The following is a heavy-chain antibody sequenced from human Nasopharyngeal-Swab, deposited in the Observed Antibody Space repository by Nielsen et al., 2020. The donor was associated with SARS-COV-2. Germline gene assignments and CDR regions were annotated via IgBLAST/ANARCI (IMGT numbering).Heavy chain of an antibody. CDR1: GSIFSSYA. CDR2: IRVCGGGT. Sequence: GEALKISCAASGSIFSSYARSWVRQAPGKRLEWVSAIRVCGGGTYYTDSVKGRFTISRDNSKNPLYLQMNSLKAEDTAVYYCAKAHVVVVAATQDAFDIWGQGTMVTVSS. J-gene: IGHJ3*02. V-gene: IGHV3-23*01. D-gene: IGHD2-15*01. CDR3: AKAHVVVVAATQDAFDI.